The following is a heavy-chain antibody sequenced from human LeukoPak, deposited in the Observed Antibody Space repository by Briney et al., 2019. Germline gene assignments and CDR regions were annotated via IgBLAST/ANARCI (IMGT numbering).Heavy chain of an antibody. Sequence: ASVKVSCKASGCTFSSYAISWVRQAPGQGQEWMGRIIPILGIANNAQKFQGRVTITADKSTSTAYMELSSMRSEDTAGYYCASAYGDYEMDYWGQGTLVTVSS. CDR1: GCTFSSYA. CDR2: IIPILGIA. CDR3: ASAYGDYEMDY. V-gene: IGHV1-69*04. J-gene: IGHJ4*02. D-gene: IGHD4-17*01.